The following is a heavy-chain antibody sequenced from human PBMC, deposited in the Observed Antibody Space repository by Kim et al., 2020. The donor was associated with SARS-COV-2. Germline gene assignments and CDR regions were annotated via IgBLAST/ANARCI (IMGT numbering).Heavy chain of an antibody. CDR3: TRDDFWSGYLRF. J-gene: IGHJ4*02. D-gene: IGHD3-3*01. Sequence: EYAASVKGRYTISRADSKSIAYLQMNSLKTEDTAVYYCTRDDFWSGYLRFWGQGTLVTVSS. V-gene: IGHV3-49*02.